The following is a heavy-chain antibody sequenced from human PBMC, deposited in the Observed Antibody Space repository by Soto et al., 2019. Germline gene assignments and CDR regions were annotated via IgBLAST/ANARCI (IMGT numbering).Heavy chain of an antibody. J-gene: IGHJ4*02. CDR2: IVVDSNKT. Sequence: MQLVQSGSEVRKPGTSVKVSCQASGFTFSHSAVQWVRQVRGQRPEWMGWIVVDSNKTHYAQQFEERVTITRDLSTSTASVELSSLRSDDTAIAYCAAIIRRYNWNSLNWGPGTLV. CDR1: GFTFSHSA. V-gene: IGHV1-58*01. D-gene: IGHD1-7*01. CDR3: AAIIRRYNWNSLN.